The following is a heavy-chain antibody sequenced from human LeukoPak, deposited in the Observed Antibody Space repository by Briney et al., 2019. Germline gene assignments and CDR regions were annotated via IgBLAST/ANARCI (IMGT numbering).Heavy chain of an antibody. CDR2: ISYDGSNK. Sequence: PGRSLRLSCAASGFTFSSYGMHWVRQAPGKGLEGVAGISYDGSNKYYAGSVKGRFTISRDNSKNTLDLQMNSLRAEDTAVYYCAKPPNSSGWYLDYWGQGTLVTVSS. J-gene: IGHJ4*02. CDR1: GFTFSSYG. V-gene: IGHV3-30*18. CDR3: AKPPNSSGWYLDY. D-gene: IGHD6-19*01.